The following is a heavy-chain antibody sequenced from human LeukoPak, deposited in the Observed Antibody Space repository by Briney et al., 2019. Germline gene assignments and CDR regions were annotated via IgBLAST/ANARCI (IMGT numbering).Heavy chain of an antibody. CDR3: AREGTVAGTYFDY. J-gene: IGHJ4*02. Sequence: ASVKVSCKASGYTFTSYGISWVRQAPGQGLEWMGWINPNSGGTNYAQKFQGRVTMTRDTSISTAYMELSRLRSDDTAVYYCAREGTVAGTYFDYWGQGTLVTVSS. CDR2: INPNSGGT. D-gene: IGHD6-19*01. V-gene: IGHV1-2*02. CDR1: GYTFTSYG.